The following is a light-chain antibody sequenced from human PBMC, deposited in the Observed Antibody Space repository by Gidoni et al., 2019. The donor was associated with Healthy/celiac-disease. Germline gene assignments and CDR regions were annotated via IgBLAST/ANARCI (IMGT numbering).Light chain of an antibody. V-gene: IGKV2-28*01. J-gene: IGKJ3*01. Sequence: DIVMTQSLLSMPVTPGEPASISCRTSQPLLHSNGYNYLDWYLQKPGQSRQLLIYLGSNRASGVPDRFRGSGSGTDFTLKISRVEDDNVGVYYCMQALQTVTFGPGTKVDIK. CDR1: QPLLHSNGYNY. CDR2: LGS. CDR3: MQALQTVT.